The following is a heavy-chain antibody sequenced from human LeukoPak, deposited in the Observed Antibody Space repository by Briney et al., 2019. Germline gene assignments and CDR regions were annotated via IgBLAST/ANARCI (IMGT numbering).Heavy chain of an antibody. Sequence: SQTLSLTCDVSGVSIQSYWWSWVRKPAGKGLEWIGRIYTTGRANYSPSFQSRVTMSIDVSSNQFSLTLRSVTAADTAVYYCARSGYTISAYHSDFWGQGAPVTVSS. CDR3: ARSGYTISAYHSDF. D-gene: IGHD5-18*01. CDR1: GVSIQSYW. V-gene: IGHV4-4*07. CDR2: IYTTGRA. J-gene: IGHJ4*02.